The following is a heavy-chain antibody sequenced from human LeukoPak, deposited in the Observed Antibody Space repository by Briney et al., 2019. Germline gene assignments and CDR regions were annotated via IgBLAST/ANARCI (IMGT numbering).Heavy chain of an antibody. CDR1: GYTFPSYD. V-gene: IGHV1-8*01. CDR3: ARLHIGTIFLYY. CDR2: MNTNSGNT. D-gene: IGHD3-9*01. Sequence: ASVNVSFKSSGYTFPSYDINWLRQASGRGLEWMAWMNTNSGNTGYAQTFQGRVTMTRNTSKSTAYMELSSLRSEDTAVYYCARLHIGTIFLYYWGQETLVIVVS. J-gene: IGHJ4*02.